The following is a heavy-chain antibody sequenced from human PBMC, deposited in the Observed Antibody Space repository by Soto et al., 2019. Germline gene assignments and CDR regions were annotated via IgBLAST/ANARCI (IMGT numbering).Heavy chain of an antibody. J-gene: IGHJ4*02. Sequence: PSETLSLTCAVSGVTISTYYWSWIRQPPGKGLEWIGYNYHSGNTNYNPYLKSRVTISVDTYKNQFSLRLTPVTAAETAIYYCVREAYVGYGHAIDHWGQGTMVTAS. V-gene: IGHV4-59*01. CDR3: VREAYVGYGHAIDH. CDR2: NYHSGNT. CDR1: GVTISTYY. D-gene: IGHD5-12*01.